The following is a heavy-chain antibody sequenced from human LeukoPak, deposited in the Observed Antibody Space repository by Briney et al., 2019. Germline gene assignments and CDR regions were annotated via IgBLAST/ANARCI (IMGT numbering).Heavy chain of an antibody. J-gene: IGHJ4*02. V-gene: IGHV3-11*01. Sequence: LSLTCTVSGGSISSGSYYMSWIRQAPGKGLEWVSYISSSGSTIYYADSVKGRFTISRDNAKNSLYLQMNSLRAEDTAVYYCARAYSTGWWGQGTLVTVSS. CDR2: ISSSGSTI. CDR3: ARAYSTGW. CDR1: GGSISSGSYY. D-gene: IGHD6-19*01.